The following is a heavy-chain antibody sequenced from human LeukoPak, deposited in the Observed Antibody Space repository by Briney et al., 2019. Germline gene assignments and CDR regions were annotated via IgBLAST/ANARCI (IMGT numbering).Heavy chain of an antibody. D-gene: IGHD6-13*01. CDR1: GYTFTSYY. V-gene: IGHV1-46*01. J-gene: IGHJ4*02. Sequence: ASVKVSCKASGYTFTSYYMHWVRQAPGQGLEWMGIINPSGGSTSYAQKFQGRVTMTRDTSTSTVYMELSSLRSEDTAVYYCARSAAAGANSYYFDYWGQGTLVTVPS. CDR2: INPSGGST. CDR3: ARSAAAGANSYYFDY.